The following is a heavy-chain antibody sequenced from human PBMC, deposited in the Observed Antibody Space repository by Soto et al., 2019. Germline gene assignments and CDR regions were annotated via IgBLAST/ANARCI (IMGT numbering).Heavy chain of an antibody. CDR3: ARDTPIHYGSGSDLFDY. D-gene: IGHD3-10*01. CDR1: GFTFSSYW. J-gene: IGHJ4*02. CDR2: INSDGSST. V-gene: IGHV3-74*01. Sequence: GGSLRLSCAASGFTFSSYWMHWVRQAPGKGLVWVSRINSDGSSTSYADSVKGRFTISRDNAKNTLYLQMNSLRAEDTAVYYCARDTPIHYGSGSDLFDYWGQGTLVTVSS.